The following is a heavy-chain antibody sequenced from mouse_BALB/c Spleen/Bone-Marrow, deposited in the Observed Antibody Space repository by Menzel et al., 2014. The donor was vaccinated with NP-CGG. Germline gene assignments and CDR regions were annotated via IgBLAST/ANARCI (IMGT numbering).Heavy chain of an antibody. CDR1: GFDFSRYW. Sequence: EVKLMESGGGLVQPGGSLKLSCAASGFDFSRYWLSWVRQAPGKGLEWIGEINPDSRTINYSPSLKDKFIISRDNAKNTLYLRLNKVRSKDTALYYCARPDYYGYLNYWGQGTTLTVSS. D-gene: IGHD1-1*01. CDR3: ARPDYYGYLNY. V-gene: IGHV4-1*02. J-gene: IGHJ2*01. CDR2: INPDSRTI.